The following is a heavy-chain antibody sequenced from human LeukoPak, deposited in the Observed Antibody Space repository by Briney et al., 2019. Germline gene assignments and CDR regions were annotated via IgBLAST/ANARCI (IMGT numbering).Heavy chain of an antibody. CDR3: ARDPSYYAFDI. D-gene: IGHD1-26*01. V-gene: IGHV1-2*02. J-gene: IGHJ3*02. Sequence: ASVKLSCKASGYTFSGYYMHWVRQAHGQGLEWMGWINPNSGGTNYAQKFQGRVTMTRDTSISTAYMELSRLRSDDTAVYYCARDPSYYAFDIWGQGTMVTVSS. CDR1: GYTFSGYY. CDR2: INPNSGGT.